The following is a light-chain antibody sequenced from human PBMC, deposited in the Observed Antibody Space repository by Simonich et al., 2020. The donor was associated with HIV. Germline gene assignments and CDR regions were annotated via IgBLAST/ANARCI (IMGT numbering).Light chain of an antibody. CDR1: QSVSSN. Sequence: EIGMTQSPATLSVSPGERATLSCRARQSVSSNLAWYQQKPGQAPRLLIYGASTRATGIPARFSGSGSGTEFTLTISSLQSEDFAVYYCQQYNNWPLTFGGGTKVEIK. V-gene: IGKV3-15*01. CDR2: GAS. J-gene: IGKJ4*01. CDR3: QQYNNWPLT.